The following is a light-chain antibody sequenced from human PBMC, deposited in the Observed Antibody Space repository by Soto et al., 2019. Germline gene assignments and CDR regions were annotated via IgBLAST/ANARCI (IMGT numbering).Light chain of an antibody. CDR3: SSYGGRSNLV. J-gene: IGLJ2*01. Sequence: QSALTQPPSASGSPGKSVTISCTGTSSDVGAYKLVSWYQLHPGKAPKLMIYEVNVRPSGVPDRFSGSKSGNTASLTVSGLEVEDEADYYCSSYGGRSNLVFGGGTKLTVL. V-gene: IGLV2-8*01. CDR1: SSDVGAYKL. CDR2: EVN.